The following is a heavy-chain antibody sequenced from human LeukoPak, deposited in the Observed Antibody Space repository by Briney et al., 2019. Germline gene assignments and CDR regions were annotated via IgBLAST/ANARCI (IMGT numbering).Heavy chain of an antibody. CDR1: GYTFTGYY. CDR3: ARDRSRKRVLYDY. Sequence: ASVKVSCKASGYTFTGYYIHWVRPAPGQGLEWVGWINPNSGGTNYAQKFQGRVTMTRDTSISTAYMERSRLRSDDTAVYYCARDRSRKRVLYDYWGQGTLVTVSS. CDR2: INPNSGGT. D-gene: IGHD2-2*01. V-gene: IGHV1-2*02. J-gene: IGHJ4*02.